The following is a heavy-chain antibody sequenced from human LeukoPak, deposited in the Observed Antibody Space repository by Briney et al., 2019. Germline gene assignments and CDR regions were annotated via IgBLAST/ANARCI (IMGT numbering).Heavy chain of an antibody. J-gene: IGHJ4*02. CDR1: GFTLRTYW. CDR3: ARDFRHIPDY. D-gene: IGHD2-2*02. CDR2: IKEDGSEK. Sequence: GGSLRLSCAVSGFTLRTYWMSWVRQAPGKGLQWVANIKEDGSEKYYVDSVKGRFTISRDNAENSLYLLMNSLRAEDTAVYYCARDFRHIPDYWGQGTLVTVSS. V-gene: IGHV3-7*01.